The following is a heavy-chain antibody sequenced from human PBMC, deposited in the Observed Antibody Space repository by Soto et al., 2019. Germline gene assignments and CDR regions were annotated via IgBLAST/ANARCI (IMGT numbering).Heavy chain of an antibody. J-gene: IGHJ6*02. CDR1: GGTLSSYA. D-gene: IGHD4-4*01. CDR3: ATRPTVTTPAYYYYYGMDV. V-gene: IGHV1-69*01. Sequence: QVQLVQSGAEVKKPGSSVKISCKASGGTLSSYAITWVRQAPGQGLEWMGGIIPIFGTANYAQKFQGRVTITADESTRTAYMEVSRLRSEDTAVHSCATRPTVTTPAYYYYYGMDVWGQGTTVTVSS. CDR2: IIPIFGTA.